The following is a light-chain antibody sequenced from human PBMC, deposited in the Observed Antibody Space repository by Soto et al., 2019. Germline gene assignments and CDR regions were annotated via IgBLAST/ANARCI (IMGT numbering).Light chain of an antibody. CDR1: QSVSSNY. CDR3: QQYNDWLYS. V-gene: IGKV3-20*01. CDR2: GAS. Sequence: IVLTQSPGTLSLSPGERGALSCRASQSVSSNYVAWYQQKPGQAPRLLISGASNRATGTPDRFRGSGSGTDFTLTVTSLQSADIAVYYCQQYNDWLYSFGQGTKVDIK. J-gene: IGKJ2*03.